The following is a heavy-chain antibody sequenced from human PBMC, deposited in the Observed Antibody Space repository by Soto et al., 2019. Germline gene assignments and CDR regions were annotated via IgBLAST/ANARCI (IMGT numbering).Heavy chain of an antibody. J-gene: IGHJ5*02. CDR2: IYYTGST. CDR3: ASERRIGLAVARYNWFDP. D-gene: IGHD6-19*01. CDR1: GGSIRSGGYY. Sequence: QVQLQESGPGLVKPSQTLSLTCTVSGGSIRSGGYYWSWIRQHPGKVLEWIGYIYYTGSTYYTPSLKRRVTISVDTSKHQFSLKLSSVTAADTAVYYCASERRIGLAVARYNWFDPWGQGTLVIVSS. V-gene: IGHV4-31*03.